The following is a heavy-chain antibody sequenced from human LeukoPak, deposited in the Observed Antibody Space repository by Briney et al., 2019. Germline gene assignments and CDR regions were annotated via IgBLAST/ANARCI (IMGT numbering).Heavy chain of an antibody. D-gene: IGHD3-9*01. Sequence: PSETLSLTCTVSGGSISSYYWSWIRQPPGKGLEWIGYISYSGNTNYNPSLKSRVTISVDTSKNQFSLKLSSVTAADTAVYYCARHTTYFDILAGYSPFWYFDLWGRDTLVTVSS. CDR2: ISYSGNT. J-gene: IGHJ2*01. V-gene: IGHV4-59*01. CDR3: ARHTTYFDILAGYSPFWYFDL. CDR1: GGSISSYY.